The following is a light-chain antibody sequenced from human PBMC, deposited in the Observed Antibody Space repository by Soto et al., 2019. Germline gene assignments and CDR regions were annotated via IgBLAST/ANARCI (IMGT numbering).Light chain of an antibody. CDR1: SSDVGGYDY. Sequence: QSALTQPPSASGSPGQSVTISCTGTSSDVGGYDYVSWYQQHPGKAPKLIIYEVIKRPSGVPDRFSGSKSANTASLTVSGLQAEDEADYYCISYAGNKGVFGGGTKLTVL. CDR2: EVI. J-gene: IGLJ2*01. V-gene: IGLV2-8*01. CDR3: ISYAGNKGV.